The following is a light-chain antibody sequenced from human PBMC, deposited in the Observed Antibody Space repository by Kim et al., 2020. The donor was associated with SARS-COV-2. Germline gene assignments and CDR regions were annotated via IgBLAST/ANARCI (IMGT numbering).Light chain of an antibody. CDR1: SGAVTNGHY. CDR2: DTS. CDR3: LLSYSGAVV. V-gene: IGLV7-46*01. Sequence: PGGSVTLACGSISGAVTNGHYPYWFEQKPGQAPGTLIYDTSNKHSWTPALFSDSLLGGKAALTLSGAQPEDEAEYYCLLSYSGAVVFGGGTQLTVL. J-gene: IGLJ2*01.